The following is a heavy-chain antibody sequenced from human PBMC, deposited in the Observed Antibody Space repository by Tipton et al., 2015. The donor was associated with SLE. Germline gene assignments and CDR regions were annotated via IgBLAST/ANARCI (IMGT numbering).Heavy chain of an antibody. CDR2: ISFDGKVK. J-gene: IGHJ4*02. Sequence: SLRLSCAASGFSFSDYGMHWVRQAPGKGLEWAAVISFDGKVKLYSDSVKGRFTISRDSSNNILSLQMNSLRPEDTAVYYCAKEGLTTRAIVAAGDPSAYFDSWGQGTLVIVSS. CDR1: GFSFSDYG. V-gene: IGHV3-30*18. D-gene: IGHD6-13*01. CDR3: AKEGLTTRAIVAAGDPSAYFDS.